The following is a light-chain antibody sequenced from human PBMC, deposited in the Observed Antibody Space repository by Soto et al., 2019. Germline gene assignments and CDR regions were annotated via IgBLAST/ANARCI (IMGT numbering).Light chain of an antibody. Sequence: QSALTQPASVSGSPGQSITISCTGTGSDVGGYNLVTWYQQLPGKAPKLMLYDVSKRPSGVSNRFSGSKSGNTASLTISGLQAEDEADYYCAAWDDSLNGWVFGGGTKLTVL. CDR3: AAWDDSLNGWV. CDR2: DVS. CDR1: GSDVGGYNL. J-gene: IGLJ3*02. V-gene: IGLV2-23*02.